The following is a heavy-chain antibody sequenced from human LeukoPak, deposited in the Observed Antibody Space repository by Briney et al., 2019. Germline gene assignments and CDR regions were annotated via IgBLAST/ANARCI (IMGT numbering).Heavy chain of an antibody. V-gene: IGHV6-1*01. CDR3: ARDLSYCSGGSCTGGFDY. D-gene: IGHD2-15*01. J-gene: IGHJ4*02. CDR2: TYYRYKWYN. Sequence: PSQTLSLTCAISGDSVSSNSAAWNWIRQSPSRGLEWLGRTYYRYKWYNDYAVSVKSRITINPDTSKNQFSLQLNSVTPEDTAVYYCARDLSYCSGGSCTGGFDYWGQGTLVTVSS. CDR1: GDSVSSNSAA.